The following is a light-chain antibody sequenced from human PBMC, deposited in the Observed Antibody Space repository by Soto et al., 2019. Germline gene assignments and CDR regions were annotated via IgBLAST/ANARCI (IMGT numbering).Light chain of an antibody. V-gene: IGKV3-11*01. Sequence: EIVLTQSPGTLSLFPGERATLSCRASQTVGYYLAWYQQKAGQAPRPLIYDASNRAPGIPARFSGSGSGTDFTLTIGSLEPEDFAVYYCHQRSSWPLTFGGGTKVDIK. CDR3: HQRSSWPLT. CDR1: QTVGYY. CDR2: DAS. J-gene: IGKJ4*01.